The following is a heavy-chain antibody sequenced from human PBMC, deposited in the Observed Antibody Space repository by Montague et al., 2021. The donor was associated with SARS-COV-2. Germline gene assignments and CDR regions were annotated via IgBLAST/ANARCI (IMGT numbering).Heavy chain of an antibody. CDR2: IYYTGST. D-gene: IGHD3-22*01. J-gene: IGHJ6*02. CDR1: GGSISSSSYY. V-gene: IGHV4-39*07. Sequence: SETLSLTCTVSGGSISSSSYYWGWIRQPPGKGLEWIGSIYYTGSTYYNPSLKSRVTISVDTSKNQFSLKPSSVTAADTAVYYCARDTRIAMLVVVTRYGLDVWGQGTTVTVSS. CDR3: ARDTRIAMLVVVTRYGLDV.